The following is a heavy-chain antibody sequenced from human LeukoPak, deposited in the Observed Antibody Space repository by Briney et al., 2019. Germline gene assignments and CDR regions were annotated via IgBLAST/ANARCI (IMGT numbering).Heavy chain of an antibody. Sequence: PSETLSLTCAVSGYSISSGYYWGWIRQPPGKGLEWIGSIYHSGSTYYNPSLKSRVTISVDTSKNQFSLKLSSVTAADSAMYYCAIPAATGYYFDHWGQGTLVTVSS. CDR2: IYHSGST. V-gene: IGHV4-38-2*01. D-gene: IGHD2-2*01. CDR3: AIPAATGYYFDH. J-gene: IGHJ4*02. CDR1: GYSISSGYY.